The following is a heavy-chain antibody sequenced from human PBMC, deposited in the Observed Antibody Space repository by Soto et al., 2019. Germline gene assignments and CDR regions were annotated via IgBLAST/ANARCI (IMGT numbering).Heavy chain of an antibody. CDR2: ISGSGGST. CDR1: GFTFSSYA. D-gene: IGHD2-15*01. CDR3: AKFLGYTVAATPYWFDP. Sequence: EVQLLGSGGGLVQPGGSLRLSCAASGFTFSSYAMSWVRQAPGKGLEWVSAISGSGGSTYYADSVKGRFTISRDNSKNTLYLQMNSLRAEDTAVYYCAKFLGYTVAATPYWFDPWGQGTLVTVSS. V-gene: IGHV3-23*01. J-gene: IGHJ5*02.